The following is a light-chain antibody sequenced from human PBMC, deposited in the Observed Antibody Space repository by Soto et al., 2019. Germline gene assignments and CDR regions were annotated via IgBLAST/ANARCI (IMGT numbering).Light chain of an antibody. V-gene: IGKV4-1*01. CDR2: WAS. CDR1: QNILYSSNILNY. J-gene: IGKJ2*01. CDR3: QQYYNDPYT. Sequence: DIVMTQSPDSLAVSLGEQATINCKSSQNILYSSNILNYLTWYQQKPGKPPKLIIYWASTRESGVPDRFSGSGSGTDFTLTISSLQAEDVALYYCQQYYNDPYTFGQGTKLEIK.